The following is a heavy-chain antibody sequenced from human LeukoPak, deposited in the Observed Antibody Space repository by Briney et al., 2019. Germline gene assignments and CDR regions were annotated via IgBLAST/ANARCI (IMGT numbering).Heavy chain of an antibody. CDR3: AVHLNFDY. CDR2: IWYDGSNA. Sequence: GRSLRLSCAASGFTFSTYAMHWVRQAPGKGLEWVAVIWYDGSNAYYADSVKGRFTISRDNSKNTLYLQMHSLRAEDTAVYYCAVHLNFDYWGQGTLVTVSS. V-gene: IGHV3-33*01. CDR1: GFTFSTYA. J-gene: IGHJ4*02.